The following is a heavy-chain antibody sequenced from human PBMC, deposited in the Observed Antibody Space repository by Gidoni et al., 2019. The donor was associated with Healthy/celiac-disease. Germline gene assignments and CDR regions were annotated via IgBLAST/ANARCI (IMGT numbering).Heavy chain of an antibody. V-gene: IGHV4-30-2*01. Sequence: QLQLQESGSGLVKPSQTLSLTFAASVGSISSGGYSWSWIRQPPGKGLEWIGYIYHSGSTYYNPSLKSRVTIAADRSKNKFSLKLSSVTAADTAVYYWARGGDTAMVNWGQGTLVTVSS. CDR2: IYHSGST. CDR1: VGSISSGGYS. D-gene: IGHD5-18*01. J-gene: IGHJ4*02. CDR3: ARGGDTAMVN.